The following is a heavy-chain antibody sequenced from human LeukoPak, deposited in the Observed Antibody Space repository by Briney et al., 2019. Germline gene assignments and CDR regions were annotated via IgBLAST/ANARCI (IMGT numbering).Heavy chain of an antibody. CDR2: IYTSGST. CDR3: ARDRITMVRGVMGGYNWFDP. D-gene: IGHD3-10*01. J-gene: IGHJ5*02. Sequence: SETLSLTCTVSGGSISSYYWSWIRQPAGKGLKWIGRIYTSGSTNYNPSLKSRVTMSVDTSKNQFSLKLSSVTAADTAVYYCARDRITMVRGVMGGYNWFDPWGQGTLVTVSS. V-gene: IGHV4-4*07. CDR1: GGSISSYY.